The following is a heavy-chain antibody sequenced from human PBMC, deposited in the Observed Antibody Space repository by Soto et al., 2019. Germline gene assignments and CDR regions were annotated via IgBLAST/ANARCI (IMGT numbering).Heavy chain of an antibody. CDR1: GFIFSDYA. CDR3: AKVAGGLGYFAL. J-gene: IGHJ2*01. CDR2: ISATGGNI. Sequence: EAQLLESGGGLARPGGSLKLSCVASGFIFSDYAMTWIRQAPGKGLEWVATISATGGNIEYRESLKGRFTISRDNSKKMVYLQLNGLTADDTAVYYCAKVAGGLGYFALWGRGTLVTVSS. V-gene: IGHV3-23*01. D-gene: IGHD3-16*01.